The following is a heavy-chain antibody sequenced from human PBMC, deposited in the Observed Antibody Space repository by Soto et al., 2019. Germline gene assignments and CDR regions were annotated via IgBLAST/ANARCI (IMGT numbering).Heavy chain of an antibody. Sequence: GGSLRLSCAASGFTFSSYWMSWGRQAPGKGLEWVAKIKQDGSEKYYVDSVKGRFTISRDNAKNSLYLQMDSLRAEDTAVYYCASGGSSWFKPYFDYWGQGALVTVSS. D-gene: IGHD6-13*01. V-gene: IGHV3-7*01. J-gene: IGHJ4*02. CDR2: IKQDGSEK. CDR3: ASGGSSWFKPYFDY. CDR1: GFTFSSYW.